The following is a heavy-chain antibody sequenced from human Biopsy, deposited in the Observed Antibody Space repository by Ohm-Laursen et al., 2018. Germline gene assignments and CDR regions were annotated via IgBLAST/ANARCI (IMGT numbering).Heavy chain of an antibody. CDR2: MYYSRDT. CDR1: GGSISNLY. V-gene: IGHV4-59*08. CDR3: AKHGSGWTGDDAFHI. Sequence: GTLSLTCNVSGGSISNLYWSWIRQPPGKGLEWIGYMYYSRDTNYNPSLKSRITISVDTSKNQFSLKLTSVTAADTAVYYCAKHGSGWTGDDAFHIWGQGTMVTVSS. D-gene: IGHD6-19*01. J-gene: IGHJ3*02.